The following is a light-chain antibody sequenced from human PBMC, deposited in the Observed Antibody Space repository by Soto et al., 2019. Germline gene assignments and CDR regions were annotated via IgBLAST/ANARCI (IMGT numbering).Light chain of an antibody. Sequence: QSALTQPASVSGSPGQSITITCTGTTGDVGRYNLASWYQQHPGKAPKLMIFEVGQRPSGVSNRFSGSTSGNTASLTISGLRAEDEADYYCCSSAGGSTLVFGTGTKLTVL. CDR1: TGDVGRYNL. CDR3: CSSAGGSTLV. J-gene: IGLJ1*01. V-gene: IGLV2-23*02. CDR2: EVG.